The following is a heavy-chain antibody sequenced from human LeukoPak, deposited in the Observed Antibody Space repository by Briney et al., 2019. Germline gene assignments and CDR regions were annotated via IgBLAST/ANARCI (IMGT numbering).Heavy chain of an antibody. J-gene: IGHJ4*02. CDR2: IKEDGSEK. CDR3: ATGGRRYYAD. V-gene: IGHV3-7*01. CDR1: GFMFSSNT. Sequence: GGSLRLSCVVSGFMFSSNTMTWARQAPGKGLEWVANIKEDGSEKHYVDSVKGRSTISRDNAKNSLYLQMNSLRAEDTAVYYWATGGRRYYADWGQGTLVPVSS. D-gene: IGHD2/OR15-2a*01.